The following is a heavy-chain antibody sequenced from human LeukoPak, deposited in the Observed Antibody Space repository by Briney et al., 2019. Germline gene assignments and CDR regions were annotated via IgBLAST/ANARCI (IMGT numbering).Heavy chain of an antibody. Sequence: GGSLRLSCAAPGFTFSSYWMSWVRQAPGKGLEWVANIKQDGSEKYYVDSVKGRFTISRDNAKNSLYLQMNSLRAEDTAVYYCARLISGWHAFDIWGQGTMVTVSS. D-gene: IGHD6-19*01. CDR2: IKQDGSEK. J-gene: IGHJ3*02. V-gene: IGHV3-7*01. CDR1: GFTFSSYW. CDR3: ARLISGWHAFDI.